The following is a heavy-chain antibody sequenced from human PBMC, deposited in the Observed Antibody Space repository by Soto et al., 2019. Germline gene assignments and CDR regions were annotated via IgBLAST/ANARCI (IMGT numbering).Heavy chain of an antibody. J-gene: IGHJ3*02. CDR2: ISGSGGST. Sequence: GGSLRLSCPASGFTFSSYAMSWVRQAPGKGLEWVSAISGSGGSTYYADSVKGRFTISRDNSKTTLYLQMNSLRAEDTAVYSCAKYLLWVARVTNSGAFDIWGQGTLVTVS. D-gene: IGHD4-17*01. V-gene: IGHV3-23*01. CDR3: AKYLLWVARVTNSGAFDI. CDR1: GFTFSSYA.